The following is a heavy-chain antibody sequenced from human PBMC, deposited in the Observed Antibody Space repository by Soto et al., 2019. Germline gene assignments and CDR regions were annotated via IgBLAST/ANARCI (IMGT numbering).Heavy chain of an antibody. CDR2: LYYSGST. CDR1: RGSISSYY. Sequence: TLSLTCTVSRGSISSYYFSWIRQPPGKGLEWIGYLYYSGSTTYNPSLRSRVTISVDTSKNQISLKLNSVTAADTAVYFCASGHDAYKVRYWGQGNLVTVSS. V-gene: IGHV4-59*08. D-gene: IGHD1-1*01. J-gene: IGHJ4*02. CDR3: ASGHDAYKVRY.